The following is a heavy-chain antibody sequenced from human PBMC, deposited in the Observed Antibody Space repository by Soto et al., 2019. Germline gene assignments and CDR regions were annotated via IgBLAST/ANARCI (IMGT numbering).Heavy chain of an antibody. CDR1: GYTFTSYG. V-gene: IGHV1-18*01. D-gene: IGHD6-19*01. CDR2: INSYNGNT. Sequence: SVKVSCKASGYTFTSYGISWVRQAPGQGLEWMGWINSYNGNTNYAQKLQGRVTMTTDTSTSTAYMELRSLRSDDTAVYYCAREPVAGIWFDPWGQGTLVTSPQ. J-gene: IGHJ5*02. CDR3: AREPVAGIWFDP.